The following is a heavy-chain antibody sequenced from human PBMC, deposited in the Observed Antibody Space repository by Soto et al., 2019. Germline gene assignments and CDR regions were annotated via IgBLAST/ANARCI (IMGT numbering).Heavy chain of an antibody. V-gene: IGHV3-23*01. CDR1: GFTFSSYA. J-gene: IGHJ4*02. CDR3: AKRAIGTDFDY. CDR2: ISGSGDST. D-gene: IGHD1-1*01. Sequence: EVQLLESGGGLVQPGGSLRLSCAASGFTFSSYAMNWVRQAPEKGLAWVSVISGSGDSTYYADSVKGRFTISRDNSKNTLYLQMNSLRAEDTAVYYCAKRAIGTDFDYWGQGTLVTVSS.